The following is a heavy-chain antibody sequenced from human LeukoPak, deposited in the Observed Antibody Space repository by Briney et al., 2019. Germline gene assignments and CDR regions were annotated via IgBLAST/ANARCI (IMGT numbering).Heavy chain of an antibody. Sequence: SETLSLTCTVSGGSVSSGDYYWSWIRQPPGKGLEWIGYIYYSGSTYYNPSLQSRLTISLDTSKNQFSLKLSSVTAADTAVYYCARDRAGYYYDSSAYSEGDYWGQGTLVTVSS. V-gene: IGHV4-30-4*01. D-gene: IGHD3-22*01. CDR3: ARDRAGYYYDSSAYSEGDY. CDR2: IYYSGST. J-gene: IGHJ4*02. CDR1: GGSVSSGDYY.